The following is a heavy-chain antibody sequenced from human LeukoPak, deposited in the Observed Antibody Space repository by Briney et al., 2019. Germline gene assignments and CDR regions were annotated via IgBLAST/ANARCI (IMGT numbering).Heavy chain of an antibody. CDR3: AGLQLWVGYFDY. CDR1: GGSISSGGYY. J-gene: IGHJ4*02. Sequence: PSQTLSLTCTVSGGSISSGGYYWSWIRQHPGTGLEWIGYIYYSGSTYYNPSLKSRVTISVDTSKNQFSLKLSSVTAADTAVYYCAGLQLWVGYFDYWGQGTLVTVSS. CDR2: IYYSGST. D-gene: IGHD5-18*01. V-gene: IGHV4-31*03.